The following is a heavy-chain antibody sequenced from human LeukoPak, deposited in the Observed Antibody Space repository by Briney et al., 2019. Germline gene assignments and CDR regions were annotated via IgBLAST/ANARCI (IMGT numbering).Heavy chain of an antibody. CDR3: ARDRYYGSGSYYNPRRGYFDY. CDR1: GGSFSGYY. J-gene: IGHJ4*02. Sequence: SETLSLTCAVYGGSFSGYYWSWIRQPPGKGLEWIGEINHSGSTNYNPSLKSRVTISVDASKNQFSLKLSSVTAADTAVYYCARDRYYGSGSYYNPRRGYFDYWGQGTLVTVSS. D-gene: IGHD3-10*01. V-gene: IGHV4-34*01. CDR2: INHSGST.